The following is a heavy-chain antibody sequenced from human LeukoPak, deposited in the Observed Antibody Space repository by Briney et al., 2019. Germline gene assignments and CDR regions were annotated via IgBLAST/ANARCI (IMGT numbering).Heavy chain of an antibody. CDR3: ARDPTYDSSGCGAQYYFDY. CDR1: GFTFSSYE. CDR2: ISSSGSTI. J-gene: IGHJ4*02. Sequence: GGSPRLSCAASGFTFSSYEMNWVRQAPGKGLEWVSYISSSGSTIYYADSVKGRFTISRDNAKNSLYLQMSSLRAEDTAVYYCARDPTYDSSGCGAQYYFDYWGQGTLVTVSS. D-gene: IGHD3-22*01. V-gene: IGHV3-48*03.